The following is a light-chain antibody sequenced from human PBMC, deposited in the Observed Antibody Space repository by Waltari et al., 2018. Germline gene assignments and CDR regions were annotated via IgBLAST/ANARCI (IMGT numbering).Light chain of an antibody. CDR1: QSIITW. CDR2: KAS. Sequence: DIQMTQSPSTLSASVGDTVTITCRASQSIITWLAWYQQKPGKAPKLLIHKASTLKNGVPSKFSGSGSGTEFTLTISSLQPDDFATYYCQQYYNFPCTFGQGT. V-gene: IGKV1-5*03. CDR3: QQYYNFPCT. J-gene: IGKJ2*02.